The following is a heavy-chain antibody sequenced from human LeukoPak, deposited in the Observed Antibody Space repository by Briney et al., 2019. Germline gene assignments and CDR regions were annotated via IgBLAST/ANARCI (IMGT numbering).Heavy chain of an antibody. V-gene: IGHV1-46*01. Sequence: ASVKVSCKASGDTFTIYYMHWVRQAPGQGLEWMGIINPSGGSTSYAQKFQGRVTMTRDMSTSTVYMELSSLRSEDTAVYYCARDSRAYYDSSDSNNWGQGTLVTVSS. CDR2: INPSGGST. CDR3: ARDSRAYYDSSDSNN. CDR1: GDTFTIYY. J-gene: IGHJ4*02. D-gene: IGHD3-22*01.